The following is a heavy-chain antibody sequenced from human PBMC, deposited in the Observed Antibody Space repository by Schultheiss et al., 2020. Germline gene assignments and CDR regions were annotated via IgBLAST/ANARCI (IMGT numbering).Heavy chain of an antibody. Sequence: GGSLRLSCAASGFTFSSYWMSWVRQAPGKGLEWVSYISSSSSTIYYADSVKGRFTISRDNAKNSLYLQMNSLRAEDTAVYYCAREFRTIFGGDYYYYGMDVWGQGTTVTVSS. D-gene: IGHD3-3*01. J-gene: IGHJ6*02. V-gene: IGHV3-48*01. CDR1: GFTFSSYW. CDR3: AREFRTIFGGDYYYYGMDV. CDR2: ISSSSSTI.